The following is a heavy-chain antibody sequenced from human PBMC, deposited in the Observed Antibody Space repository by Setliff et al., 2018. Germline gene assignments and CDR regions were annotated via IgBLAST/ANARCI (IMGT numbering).Heavy chain of an antibody. CDR3: ARVTGFFYVDA. Sequence: PSETLSLTCTVSGGSVGSDFSYWTWIRQPAGKGLEWIGQIYTSWSTNYNPSLQSRVTISLDASKNQFSLRLTSVTAADTAVYYCARVTGFFYVDAWGKGTTVTVA. CDR1: GGSVGSDFSY. D-gene: IGHD3-3*01. CDR2: IYTSWST. J-gene: IGHJ6*03. V-gene: IGHV4-61*09.